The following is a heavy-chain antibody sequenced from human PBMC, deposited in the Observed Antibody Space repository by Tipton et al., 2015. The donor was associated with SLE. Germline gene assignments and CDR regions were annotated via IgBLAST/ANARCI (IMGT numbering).Heavy chain of an antibody. CDR3: ARAEDGELFDY. Sequence: TLSLTCTVSGGSISSYYWSWIRQPPGKGLEWIGYIYYSGSTNYNPSLKSRVTISVDTSKNQFSLKLSSVTAADTAVYYCARAEDGELFDYWGQGTLVTVSS. CDR2: IYYSGST. J-gene: IGHJ4*02. D-gene: IGHD4-17*01. CDR1: GGSISSYY. V-gene: IGHV4-59*12.